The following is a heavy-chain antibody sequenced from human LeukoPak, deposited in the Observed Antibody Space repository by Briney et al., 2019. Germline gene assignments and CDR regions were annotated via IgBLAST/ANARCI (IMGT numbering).Heavy chain of an antibody. J-gene: IGHJ3*02. D-gene: IGHD5-12*01. CDR1: GGSIRSYF. CDR3: ARGLVLATDDAFDI. CDR2: IWDTEIT. V-gene: IGHV4-59*01. Sequence: SETLSLTCTVSGGSIRSYFWRWLRQPPGKGLEWIGYIWDTEITDYNPSLKSRVTISLDTSKNHFSLKLRSVAAADTALYFCARGLVLATDDAFDIWGQGTLVTVSS.